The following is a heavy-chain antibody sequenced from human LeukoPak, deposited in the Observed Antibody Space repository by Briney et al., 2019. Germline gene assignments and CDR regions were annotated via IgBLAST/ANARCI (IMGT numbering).Heavy chain of an antibody. Sequence: GGSLRLSCAASGFTFGNYAMHWVRQAPGKGLEWVAVISYDGNDEYYAYSVRGRFTISRDNSKNTVFLQMNSLRGDDTAVYYCARGAPVTMVRGVLWYFDYWGQGTLVTVSS. D-gene: IGHD3-10*01. CDR2: ISYDGNDE. J-gene: IGHJ4*02. CDR1: GFTFGNYA. V-gene: IGHV3-30-3*01. CDR3: ARGAPVTMVRGVLWYFDY.